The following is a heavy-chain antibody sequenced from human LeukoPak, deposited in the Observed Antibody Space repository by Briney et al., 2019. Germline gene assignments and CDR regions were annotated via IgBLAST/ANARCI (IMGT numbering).Heavy chain of an antibody. D-gene: IGHD1-26*01. CDR1: GFTFSSYG. V-gene: IGHV3-30*18. CDR3: AKVNTPYTGIVGAEPFDY. J-gene: IGHJ4*02. Sequence: PGRSLRLSCAASGFTFSSYGMHWVRQAPGKGLEWVAVISYDGSNKYYADSVKGRFTISRDNSKSTLYLQMNSLRAEDTAVYYCAKVNTPYTGIVGAEPFDYWGQGTLVTVSS. CDR2: ISYDGSNK.